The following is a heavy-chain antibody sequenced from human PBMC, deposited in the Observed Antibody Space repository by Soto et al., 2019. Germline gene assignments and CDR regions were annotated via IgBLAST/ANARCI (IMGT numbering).Heavy chain of an antibody. CDR3: ARGQEGVVATH. Sequence: QVQLQQWGAGLLKPSETLSLNCAVNGGSLSGYYWSWIRQPPGKGLEWIGEIKDGGYTNYSPSLKSRAPISSDTSNKQFSLRLNSVTAADTGVYYCARGQEGVVATHWDQGALVTVSS. CDR2: IKDGGYT. CDR1: GGSLSGYY. J-gene: IGHJ4*02. V-gene: IGHV4-34*01. D-gene: IGHD5-12*01.